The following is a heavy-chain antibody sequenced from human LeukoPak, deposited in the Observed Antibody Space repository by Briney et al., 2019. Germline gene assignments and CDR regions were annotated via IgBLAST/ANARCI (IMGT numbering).Heavy chain of an antibody. J-gene: IGHJ4*02. CDR3: ARESPLYL. V-gene: IGHV4-38-2*02. CDR2: IYHSGST. CDR1: GYSISSGYY. Sequence: PSETLSLTCTVSGYSISSGYYWGWIRQPPGKGLEWIGSIYHSGSTYYNPSLKSRVTISVDTSKNQFSLKLSSVTAADTAVYYCARESPLYLWGQGTLVTVSS. D-gene: IGHD2-2*02.